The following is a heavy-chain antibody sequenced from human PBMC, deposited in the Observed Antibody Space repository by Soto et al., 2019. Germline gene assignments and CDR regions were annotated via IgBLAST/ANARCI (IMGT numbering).Heavy chain of an antibody. Sequence: SVKVSCKVSGSRFSNYVISWVRQAPGHGLEWLGRIIPIFNSTKYAQSFQGRVTITADKSTSTASLELSSLRSDDTAVYYCAREGRGKKAGYNGLVSLGYWGQGTLVTSPQ. V-gene: IGHV1-69*06. CDR2: IIPIFNST. J-gene: IGHJ4*02. CDR3: AREGRGKKAGYNGLVSLGY. CDR1: GSRFSNYV. D-gene: IGHD2-2*02.